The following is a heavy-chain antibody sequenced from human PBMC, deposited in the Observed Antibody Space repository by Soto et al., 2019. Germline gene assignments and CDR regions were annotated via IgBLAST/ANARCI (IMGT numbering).Heavy chain of an antibody. CDR2: ISDIGDIT. V-gene: IGHV3-23*01. CDR1: EFTFSTYS. CDR3: AKPWVPSIXDRPLRFDY. D-gene: IGHD6-6*01. Sequence: RRLSCAASEFTFSTYSMTCVRQAPGRGLQWVATISDIGDITYYADSVKGRFTISRDNSRNTLYIKMNNLRAEDTALYYCAKPWVPSIXDRPLRFDYWGXGXL. J-gene: IGHJ4*02.